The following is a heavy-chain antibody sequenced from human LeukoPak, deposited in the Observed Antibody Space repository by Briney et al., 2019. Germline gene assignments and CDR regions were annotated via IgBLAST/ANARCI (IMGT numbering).Heavy chain of an antibody. CDR3: ARDLRRIAAYYFDY. V-gene: IGHV3-48*01. CDR2: ITADSGTT. J-gene: IGHJ4*02. CDR1: GFTFSTKS. Sequence: GGSLRLSCAVSGFTFSTKSMNWVRQAPGKGLEWVSYITADSGTTYYADSVKGRFTISRDNSKNTLYLQTNSLRAEDTAVYYCARDLRRIAAYYFDYWGQGTLVTVSS. D-gene: IGHD6-25*01.